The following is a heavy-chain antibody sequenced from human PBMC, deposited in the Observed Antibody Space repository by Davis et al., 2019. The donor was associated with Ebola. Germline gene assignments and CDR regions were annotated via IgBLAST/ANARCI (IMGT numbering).Heavy chain of an antibody. Sequence: GSLRLSCAASGFTFSSYAMSWIRQPPGKGLEWIGEINHSGSTNYNPSLKSRVTISVDTSKNQFSLKLSSVTAADTAVYYCARRTRSAMSTIFHDAFDIWGQGTMVTVSS. CDR3: ARRTRSAMSTIFHDAFDI. CDR2: INHSGST. V-gene: IGHV4-34*01. CDR1: GFTFSSYA. J-gene: IGHJ3*02. D-gene: IGHD5-24*01.